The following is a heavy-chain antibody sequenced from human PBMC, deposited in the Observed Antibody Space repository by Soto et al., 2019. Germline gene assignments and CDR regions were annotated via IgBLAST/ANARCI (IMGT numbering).Heavy chain of an antibody. V-gene: IGHV4-4*02. Sequence: QVELKQSGPGLVRPSGTLSLTCRVSGTSISSTYWWTWVRQSPGKGLEWIGEIYHNGITKYNPSLKSRVSLSVDKSNKQFSLNLTSVTAADTAVYYCATVPPRIVVVLAEFPTWGQGTLVTVSS. CDR3: ATVPPRIVVVLAEFPT. CDR2: IYHNGIT. CDR1: GTSISSTYW. D-gene: IGHD2-21*01. J-gene: IGHJ4*02.